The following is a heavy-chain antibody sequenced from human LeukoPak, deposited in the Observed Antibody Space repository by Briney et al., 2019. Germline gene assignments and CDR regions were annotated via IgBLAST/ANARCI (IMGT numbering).Heavy chain of an antibody. CDR2: ISAYNGNT. D-gene: IGHD3-10*01. CDR1: GYTFTSYG. Sequence: ASVKVSCKASGYTFTSYGISWVRQAPGQGLEWMGWISAYNGNTNYAQKLQGRVTMTTDTSTSTAYMELRSLRSDDTAVYYCASSTAMVRGGKTSYYYGMDVWGQGTTVTVSS. V-gene: IGHV1-18*01. J-gene: IGHJ6*02. CDR3: ASSTAMVRGGKTSYYYGMDV.